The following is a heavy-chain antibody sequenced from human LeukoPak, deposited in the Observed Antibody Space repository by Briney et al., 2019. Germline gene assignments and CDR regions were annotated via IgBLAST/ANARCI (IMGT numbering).Heavy chain of an antibody. CDR1: GFTFSSYA. CDR3: AKDSGDGYTNHALFDY. J-gene: IGHJ4*02. Sequence: GGSLRLSCAASGFTFSSYAMSWVHQAPGKGLEWVTAISGSGGSTYYADSVKGRFTISRDNSKNTLYLQMNRLRADDTAVYYCAKDSGDGYTNHALFDYWGQGALVTVSS. CDR2: ISGSGGST. D-gene: IGHD5-24*01. V-gene: IGHV3-23*01.